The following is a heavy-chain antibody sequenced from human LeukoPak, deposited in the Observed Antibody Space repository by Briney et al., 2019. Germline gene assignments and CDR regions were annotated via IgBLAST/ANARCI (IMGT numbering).Heavy chain of an antibody. CDR3: ARGLAAAPTF. D-gene: IGHD6-13*01. CDR1: GGSFSGYY. CDR2: INHSGST. Sequence: SETLSLTCAVYGGSFSGYYWSWIRQPPGKGLEWIGEINHSGSTNYYPSLKSRVTISVDTSKNQFSLKLSSVTAADTAVYYCARGLAAAPTFWGQGTLVTVSS. V-gene: IGHV4-34*01. J-gene: IGHJ4*02.